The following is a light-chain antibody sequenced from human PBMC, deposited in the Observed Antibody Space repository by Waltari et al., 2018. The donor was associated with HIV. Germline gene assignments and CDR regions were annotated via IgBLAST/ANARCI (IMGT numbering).Light chain of an antibody. CDR3: NSRDSSGNHLV. CDR1: SLRSSY. V-gene: IGLV3-19*01. J-gene: IGLJ3*02. CDR2: GKN. Sequence: SSELTQDPAVSVALGQTVRITCPGDSLRSSYASWYQQKPGQAPVLVIYGKNNRPSGIPDRFSGSSSGNTASLTITGAQAEDEADYYCNSRDSSGNHLVFGGGTKLTVL.